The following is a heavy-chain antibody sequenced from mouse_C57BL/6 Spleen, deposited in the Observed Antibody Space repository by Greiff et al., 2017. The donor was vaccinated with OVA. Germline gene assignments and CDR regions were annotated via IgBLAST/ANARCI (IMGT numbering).Heavy chain of an antibody. CDR3: ARRAYYGNPYAMDY. Sequence: EVQLVESGGGLVKPGGSLKLSCAASGFTFSDYGMHWVRQAPEKGLEWVAYISSGSSTIYYADTVKGRFTISRDNAKNTLLLQMTSLRSEYTAMYYWARRAYYGNPYAMDYWGQGTSVTVSS. D-gene: IGHD2-10*01. CDR1: GFTFSDYG. J-gene: IGHJ4*01. CDR2: ISSGSSTI. V-gene: IGHV5-17*01.